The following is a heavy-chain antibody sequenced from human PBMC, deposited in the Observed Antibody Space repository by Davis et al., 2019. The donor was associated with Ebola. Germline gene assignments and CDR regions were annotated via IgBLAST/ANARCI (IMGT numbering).Heavy chain of an antibody. CDR3: ARLHEGD. J-gene: IGHJ3*01. V-gene: IGHV4-59*08. CDR2: IYYSGST. Sequence: SATLSLTCTVSGTSIRPYSWRWIRQPPGKGLEWIGYIYYSGSTDYNPSLKSRVTISVDTSKNQFSLNLRSVTAADTAVYYCARLHEGDWGQGTMVTVSS. D-gene: IGHD3-16*01. CDR1: GTSIRPYS.